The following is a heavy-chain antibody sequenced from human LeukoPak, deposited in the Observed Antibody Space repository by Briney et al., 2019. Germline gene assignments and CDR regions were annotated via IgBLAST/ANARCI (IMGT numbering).Heavy chain of an antibody. CDR3: ARVARYCSSTSCFRRYFDY. D-gene: IGHD2-2*01. CDR2: INHSGST. V-gene: IGHV4-34*01. Sequence: SETLSLTCAVYGGSFSGYYWSWIRQPPGKGLEWIGEINHSGSTNYNPSLKSRVTISVDTTKNQFSLKLSSVTAADTAVYYYARVARYCSSTSCFRRYFDYWGQGTLVTVSS. CDR1: GGSFSGYY. J-gene: IGHJ4*02.